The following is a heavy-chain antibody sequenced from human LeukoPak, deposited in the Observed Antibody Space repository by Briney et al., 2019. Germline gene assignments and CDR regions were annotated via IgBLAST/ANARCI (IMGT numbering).Heavy chain of an antibody. V-gene: IGHV3-74*01. Sequence: GGSLRLSCAASGFTFSSYEMNWVRQAPGKGLVWVSRINSDGSSTSYADSVKGRFTISRDNAKNTLYLQMNSLRAEDTAVYYCARVVGATTSDYWGQGTLVTVSS. CDR2: INSDGSST. D-gene: IGHD1-26*01. J-gene: IGHJ4*02. CDR3: ARVVGATTSDY. CDR1: GFTFSSYE.